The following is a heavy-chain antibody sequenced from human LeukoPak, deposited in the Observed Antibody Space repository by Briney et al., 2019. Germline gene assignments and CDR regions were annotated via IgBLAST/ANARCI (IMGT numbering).Heavy chain of an antibody. V-gene: IGHV1-18*01. CDR3: ARDYLEAEGQTEGFFDY. Sequence: ASVKVSCKPSGYVFCNYGFIWVHRAPRRGLEWMGWISNYDGRKNFEQNFQGWVTLTTDTSTGTASLELWSLRPDEPAILYCARDYLEAEGQTEGFFDYWGQGTLVTVSS. D-gene: IGHD1-14*01. J-gene: IGHJ4*02. CDR2: ISNYDGRK. CDR1: GYVFCNYG.